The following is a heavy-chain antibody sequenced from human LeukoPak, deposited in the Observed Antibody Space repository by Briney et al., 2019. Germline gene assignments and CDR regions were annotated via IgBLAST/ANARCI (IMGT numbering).Heavy chain of an antibody. CDR3: ARGRLTCSGGSCYSWYFDL. D-gene: IGHD2-15*01. J-gene: IGHJ2*01. CDR2: ISGDAHST. Sequence: GGSLRLSCAASGFTFRDFAMSWVRQAPGKGLEWVSAISGDAHSTYYADSVKGRLTISRDNAKNSLYLQMNSLRDEDTAVYYCARGRLTCSGGSCYSWYFDLWGRGTLVTVSS. V-gene: IGHV3-23*01. CDR1: GFTFRDFA.